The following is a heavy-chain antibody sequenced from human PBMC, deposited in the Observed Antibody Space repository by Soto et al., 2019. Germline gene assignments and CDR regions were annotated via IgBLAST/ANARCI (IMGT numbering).Heavy chain of an antibody. CDR2: ISYGGSNK. Sequence: PGGSLRLSCAASGFTFSSYGMHWVRQAPGKGLEWVAVISYGGSNKYYADSVKGRFTISRDNSKNTLYLQMNSLRAEDTAVYYCAKDATEHLGYCSGGSCYSDYWYFDLWGRGTLVTVSS. D-gene: IGHD2-15*01. V-gene: IGHV3-30*18. CDR3: AKDATEHLGYCSGGSCYSDYWYFDL. CDR1: GFTFSSYG. J-gene: IGHJ2*01.